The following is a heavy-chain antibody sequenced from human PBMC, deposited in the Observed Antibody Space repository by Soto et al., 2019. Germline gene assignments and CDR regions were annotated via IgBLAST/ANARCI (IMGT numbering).Heavy chain of an antibody. CDR1: GYTFINYY. J-gene: IGHJ3*02. Sequence: ASVKVSCKASGYTFINYYMHWVRQAPGQGLELMGIINPNGGSTTYAQKFQGRVTLTRDTSTNTVNMELSSLRSEDTAVYYCAREKWLVRRNDPFDIWGQGTMVTVSS. D-gene: IGHD6-19*01. CDR2: INPNGGST. V-gene: IGHV1-46*01. CDR3: AREKWLVRRNDPFDI.